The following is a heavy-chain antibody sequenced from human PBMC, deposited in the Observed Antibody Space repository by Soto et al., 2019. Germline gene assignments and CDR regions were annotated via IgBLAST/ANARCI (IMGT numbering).Heavy chain of an antibody. D-gene: IGHD3-10*01. Sequence: SVKVSCKASGFTFTSSAMQWVRQARGQRLEWIGWIVVGSGNTNYAQKFQERVTITRDMSISTAYMELSSLRSEDTAVYYCAADPNPLLVVYYDSGTYYYMAVWGKGTTVTGSS. J-gene: IGHJ6*03. CDR3: AADPNPLLVVYYDSGTYYYMAV. CDR2: IVVGSGNT. CDR1: GFTFTSSA. V-gene: IGHV1-58*02.